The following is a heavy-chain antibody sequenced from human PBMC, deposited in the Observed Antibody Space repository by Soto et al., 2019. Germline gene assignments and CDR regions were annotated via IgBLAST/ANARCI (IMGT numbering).Heavy chain of an antibody. D-gene: IGHD6-13*01. CDR2: IWYDGSNK. J-gene: IGHJ4*02. Sequence: GGSLRLSCAASGSTFSSYGMHWVRQAPGKGLEWVAVIWYDGSNKYYADSVKGRFTISRDNSKNTLYLQMNSLRAEDTAVYYCARDYRPPGIAAHFDYWGQGTLVTVSS. CDR1: GSTFSSYG. CDR3: ARDYRPPGIAAHFDY. V-gene: IGHV3-33*01.